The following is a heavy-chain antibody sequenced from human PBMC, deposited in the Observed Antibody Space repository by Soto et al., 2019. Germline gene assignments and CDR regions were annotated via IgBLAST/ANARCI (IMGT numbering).Heavy chain of an antibody. Sequence: GESLKISCKGSGYSFTSYWISWVRQMPGKGLEWMGRIDPSDSYTNYSPSFQGHVTISADKSISTAYLQWSSLKASDTAMYYCARPEASRRIAAAGTRDSGYYYYGMDVWGQGTTVTVSS. J-gene: IGHJ6*02. CDR2: IDPSDSYT. V-gene: IGHV5-10-1*01. CDR3: ARPEASRRIAAAGTRDSGYYYYGMDV. CDR1: GYSFTSYW. D-gene: IGHD6-13*01.